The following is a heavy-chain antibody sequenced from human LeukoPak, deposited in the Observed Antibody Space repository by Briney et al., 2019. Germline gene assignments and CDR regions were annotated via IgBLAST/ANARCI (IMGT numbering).Heavy chain of an antibody. D-gene: IGHD2-15*01. Sequence: GESLKISCKTSGYSFNSYWIGWVRQMPGKGLEWMGTIYPGDSDTRYSPSFQGQVTISADKSISTAYLQWSSLKASDTAMYYCARGLVPYCSGGSCPFDYWGQGTLVTASS. CDR3: ARGLVPYCSGGSCPFDY. CDR2: IYPGDSDT. J-gene: IGHJ4*02. V-gene: IGHV5-51*01. CDR1: GYSFNSYW.